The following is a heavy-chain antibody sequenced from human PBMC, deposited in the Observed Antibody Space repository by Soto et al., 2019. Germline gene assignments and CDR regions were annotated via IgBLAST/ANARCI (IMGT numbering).Heavy chain of an antibody. CDR2: IYSGGST. Sequence: PGGSLRLSCAASGFTVSSNYMSLVRQAPGKGLEWVSVIYSGGSTYYADSVKGRFTISRDNSKNTLYLQMNSLRAEDTAVYYCARVTGYSSGWYPLSFDYWGQGTLVTSPQ. CDR3: ARVTGYSSGWYPLSFDY. CDR1: GFTVSSNY. D-gene: IGHD6-19*01. J-gene: IGHJ4*02. V-gene: IGHV3-66*01.